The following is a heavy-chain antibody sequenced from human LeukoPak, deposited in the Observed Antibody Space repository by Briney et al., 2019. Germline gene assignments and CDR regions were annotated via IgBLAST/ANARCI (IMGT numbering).Heavy chain of an antibody. J-gene: IGHJ6*03. D-gene: IGHD2-15*01. CDR1: GFTFSSYG. CDR2: IRYDGSNK. CDR3: AKDRRIAASYYYYYMDV. Sequence: GGSLRLSCAASGFTFSSYGMRWVRQAPGKGLEWVAFIRYDGSNKYYADSVKGRFTISRDNSKNTLYLQMNSLRAEDTAVYYCAKDRRIAASYYYYYMDVWGKGTTVTIS. V-gene: IGHV3-30*02.